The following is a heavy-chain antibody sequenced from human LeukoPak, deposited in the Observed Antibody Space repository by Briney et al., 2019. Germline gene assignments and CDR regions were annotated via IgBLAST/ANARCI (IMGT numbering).Heavy chain of an antibody. CDR3: ARDCFHAIDY. V-gene: IGHV3-74*01. Sequence: GGSLRLSCATSGFPFTETWMHWVRQVPGKGLVWVSRIRSDGSDERYVEAVKGRFTISRDNAKNTLYLQMNSLRDEDTAVYYSARDCFHAIDYWGQGTLVTVSS. CDR1: GFPFTETW. J-gene: IGHJ4*02. CDR2: IRSDGSDE. D-gene: IGHD2/OR15-2a*01.